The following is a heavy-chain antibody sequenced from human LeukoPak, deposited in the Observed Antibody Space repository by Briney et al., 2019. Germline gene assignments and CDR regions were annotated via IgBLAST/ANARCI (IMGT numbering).Heavy chain of an antibody. CDR3: ARVVLTQSYDVFDI. J-gene: IGHJ3*02. CDR2: IYHSGST. V-gene: IGHV4-39*01. Sequence: SETLSLTCTVSGGSISSSSYYWGWIRRPPGKGLEWIGSIYHSGSTYYNPSLKSRVIISVDTSKNEFSLKLTSVTAADTAVYFCARVVLTQSYDVFDIWGQGTMVTVSS. CDR1: GGSISSSSYY. D-gene: IGHD4/OR15-4a*01.